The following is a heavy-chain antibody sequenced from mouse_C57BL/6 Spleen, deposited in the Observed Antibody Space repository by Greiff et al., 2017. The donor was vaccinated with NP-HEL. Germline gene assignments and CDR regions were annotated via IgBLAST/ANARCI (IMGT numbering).Heavy chain of an antibody. D-gene: IGHD2-2*01. CDR1: GYTFTSYT. Sequence: QVQLQQSGAELARPGASVKMSCKASGYTFTSYTMHWVKQRPGQGLEWIGYINPSSGYTKYNQKFKDKATLTADKSSSTAYMQLSSLTSEDSAVYYCARSELDYGYDGYAMDYWGQGTSVTVSS. CDR2: INPSSGYT. CDR3: ARSELDYGYDGYAMDY. J-gene: IGHJ4*01. V-gene: IGHV1-4*01.